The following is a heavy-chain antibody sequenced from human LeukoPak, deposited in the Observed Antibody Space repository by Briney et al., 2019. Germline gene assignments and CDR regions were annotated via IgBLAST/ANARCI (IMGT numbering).Heavy chain of an antibody. Sequence: PGRSLRLSCAASGFTFSSYAMHWVRQAPGKGLEWVAVISYDGSNKYYADSVKGRFTISRDNSKNTLYLQMNSLRAEDTAVYYCARDVSGELGYCSGGSCYGPDYWGQGTLVTVSS. CDR2: ISYDGSNK. D-gene: IGHD2-15*01. CDR3: ARDVSGELGYCSGGSCYGPDY. V-gene: IGHV3-30-3*01. CDR1: GFTFSSYA. J-gene: IGHJ4*02.